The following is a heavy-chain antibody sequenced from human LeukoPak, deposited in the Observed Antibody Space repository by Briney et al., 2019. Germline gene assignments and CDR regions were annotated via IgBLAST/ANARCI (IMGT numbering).Heavy chain of an antibody. CDR3: AREPWDSSGYYGVDY. CDR2: ISGAGTNT. V-gene: IGHV3-23*01. D-gene: IGHD3-22*01. Sequence: GGSLRLSCAASGFTFSNYAMAWVRQAPGKGLEWVSGISGAGTNTYYPDSVKGRFTISRDNSKNTLFLQMNSLRADDTAVYYCAREPWDSSGYYGVDYWGQGTLVTVSS. J-gene: IGHJ4*02. CDR1: GFTFSNYA.